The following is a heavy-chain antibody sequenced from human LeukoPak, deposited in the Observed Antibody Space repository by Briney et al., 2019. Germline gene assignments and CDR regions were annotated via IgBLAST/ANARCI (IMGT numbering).Heavy chain of an antibody. CDR2: IWYDGSNK. V-gene: IGHV3-33*01. D-gene: IGHD6-19*01. Sequence: PGGSLRLSCAASGFTFSSYGMHWVRQAPGKGLEWVAVIWYDGSNKYYADSVKGRLTISRDNSKNTLYLQMNSLRAEDTAVYYCARDAPGIAVAAYFDYWGQGTLVTVSS. CDR1: GFTFSSYG. CDR3: ARDAPGIAVAAYFDY. J-gene: IGHJ4*02.